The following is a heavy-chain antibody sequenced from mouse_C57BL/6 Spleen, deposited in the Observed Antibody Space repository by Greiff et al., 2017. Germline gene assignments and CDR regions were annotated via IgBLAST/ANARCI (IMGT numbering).Heavy chain of an antibody. CDR3: VRHDDYEAMGY. J-gene: IGHJ4*01. V-gene: IGHV10-1*01. CDR2: IRSKSNNYAT. Sequence: DVKLVESGGGLVQPKGSLKLSCAASGFSFNTYAMNWVRQAPGKGLEWVARIRSKSNNYATYYADAVKDRFTISRDDSESMLYLQMNNLKTEDTAMYYCVRHDDYEAMGYWGQGTSVTVSS. D-gene: IGHD2-3*01. CDR1: GFSFNTYA.